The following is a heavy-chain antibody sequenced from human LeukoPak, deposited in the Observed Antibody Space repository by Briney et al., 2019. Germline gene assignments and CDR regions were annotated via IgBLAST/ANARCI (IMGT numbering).Heavy chain of an antibody. V-gene: IGHV3-23*01. J-gene: IGHJ4*02. D-gene: IGHD2-8*01. Sequence: PGGSLRLSCAASGFTFSSYGMTWVRQAPGKGLEWVSTISSSGGSTYYADSVKGRFAISRDNSKNTLYLQMNSLRAEDTAVYYCAKDQGLFNDWGQGTLVTVSS. CDR2: ISSSGGST. CDR3: AKDQGLFND. CDR1: GFTFSSYG.